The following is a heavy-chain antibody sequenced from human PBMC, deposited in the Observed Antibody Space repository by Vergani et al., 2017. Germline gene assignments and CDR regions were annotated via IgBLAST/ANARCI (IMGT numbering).Heavy chain of an antibody. CDR2: IYYSGST. D-gene: IGHD5-18*01. CDR3: ARDRGGQWIQLWLGYFDY. Sequence: QLQLQESGPGLVKPSETLSLTCTVSGGSISSSSYYWGWIRQPPGKGLEWIGSIYYSGSTYYNPSLKSRVTISVDTSKNQFSLKLSSVTAADTAVYYCARDRGGQWIQLWLGYFDYWGQGTLVTVSS. CDR1: GGSISSSSYY. J-gene: IGHJ4*02. V-gene: IGHV4-39*07.